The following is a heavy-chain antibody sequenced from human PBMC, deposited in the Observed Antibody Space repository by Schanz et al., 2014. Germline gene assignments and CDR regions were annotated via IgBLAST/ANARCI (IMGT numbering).Heavy chain of an antibody. CDR1: GITFSSHS. CDR3: ARGGFGEVSYFDY. CDR2: ITYNGGTI. J-gene: IGHJ4*02. Sequence: EVQLVESGGGWVQPGGSLRLSCAASGITFSSHSFNWVRQAPGKGLEWISYITYNGGTIYYADSVKGRFTISRDNAKNSLYLEMNSLRPEDTAVYYCARGGFGEVSYFDYWGQGTLVTVSS. V-gene: IGHV3-48*01. D-gene: IGHD3-10*01.